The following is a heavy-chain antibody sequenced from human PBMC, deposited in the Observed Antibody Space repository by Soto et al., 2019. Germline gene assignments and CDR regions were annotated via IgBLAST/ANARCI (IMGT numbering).Heavy chain of an antibody. CDR2: ISYEGSNK. CDR1: GFPFSSYG. V-gene: IGHV3-30*03. Sequence: QVQLVESGGGVVQPGRSLRLSCAASGFPFSSYGMHWVRQAPVKGLEWVAHISYEGSNKHYTDSVKGRFTISRDNSKNMLYLQMSSLRAEDTAVYYCAGCQYYFDYCGQGTRVSVAS. J-gene: IGHJ4*02. CDR3: AGCQYYFDY.